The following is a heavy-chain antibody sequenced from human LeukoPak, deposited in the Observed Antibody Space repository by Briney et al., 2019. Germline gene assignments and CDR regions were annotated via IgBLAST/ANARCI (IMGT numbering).Heavy chain of an antibody. V-gene: IGHV4-4*07. CDR3: ARGNSSIESDSSGYYYVVYFDY. CDR1: GGSTSSYY. J-gene: IGHJ4*02. Sequence: SETLSLTCTVSGGSTSSYYWSWIRQPAGKGLEWIGRIYTSGSTNYNPSLKSRVTMSVDTSKNQFSLKLSSVTAADTAVYYCARGNSSIESDSSGYYYVVYFDYWGQGTLVTVSS. D-gene: IGHD3-22*01. CDR2: IYTSGST.